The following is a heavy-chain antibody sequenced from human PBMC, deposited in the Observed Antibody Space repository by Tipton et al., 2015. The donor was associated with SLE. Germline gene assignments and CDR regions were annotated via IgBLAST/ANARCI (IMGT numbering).Heavy chain of an antibody. V-gene: IGHV4-34*01. D-gene: IGHD3/OR15-3a*01. Sequence: TLFLTCAVYGGSFSGYYWSWIRQPPGKGLEWIGEINHSGGTNYNPSLKSRVTISVDTSKNQFSLKLSSVTAADTAVYYCARAPGLDRDYYYYYMDVRGKGTTVTVSS. CDR1: GGSFSGYY. CDR2: INHSGGT. CDR3: ARAPGLDRDYYYYYMDV. J-gene: IGHJ6*03.